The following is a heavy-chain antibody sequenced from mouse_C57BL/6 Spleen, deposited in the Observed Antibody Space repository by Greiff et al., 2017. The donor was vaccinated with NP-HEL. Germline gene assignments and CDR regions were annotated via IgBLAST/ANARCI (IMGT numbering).Heavy chain of an antibody. J-gene: IGHJ2*01. CDR2: ISSGSSTI. V-gene: IGHV5-17*01. CDR1: GFTFSDYG. Sequence: EVKVEESGGGLVKPGGSLKLSCAASGFTFSDYGMHWVRQAPEKGLEWVAYISSGSSTIYYADTVKGRFTISRDNAKNTLFLQMTSLRSEDTAMYYCAREALDYWGQGTTLTVSS. CDR3: AREALDY.